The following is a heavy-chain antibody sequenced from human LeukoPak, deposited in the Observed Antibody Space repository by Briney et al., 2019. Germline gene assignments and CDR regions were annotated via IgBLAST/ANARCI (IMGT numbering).Heavy chain of an antibody. Sequence: GGSLRLSCAASGFTFSSCGMHWVRQAPGKGLEWVAVISYDGSNKYYADSVKGRFTISRDNSKNTLYLQMNSLRAEDTAVYYCVRAEFDYWGQGTLVTVSS. D-gene: IGHD4-17*01. V-gene: IGHV3-30*03. CDR2: ISYDGSNK. CDR1: GFTFSSCG. J-gene: IGHJ4*01. CDR3: VRAEFDY.